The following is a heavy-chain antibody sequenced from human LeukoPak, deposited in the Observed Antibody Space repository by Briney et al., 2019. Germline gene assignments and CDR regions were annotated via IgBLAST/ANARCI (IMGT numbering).Heavy chain of an antibody. CDR3: ATEGSYYYDSSGYYRNWFDP. CDR2: FDPEDGET. J-gene: IGHJ5*02. D-gene: IGHD3-22*01. CDR1: GYTLTELS. Sequence: ASVKVSCKVSGYTLTELSMHWVRQAPGKGLEWMGGFDPEDGETIYAQKFQGRVTMTEDTSTDTAYMELSSLRSEDTAVYYCATEGSYYYDSSGYYRNWFDPWGQGTLVTVSS. V-gene: IGHV1-24*01.